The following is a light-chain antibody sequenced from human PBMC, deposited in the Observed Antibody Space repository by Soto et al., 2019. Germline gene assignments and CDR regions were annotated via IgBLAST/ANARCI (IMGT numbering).Light chain of an antibody. V-gene: IGKV3-20*01. CDR3: RQCGSSLFT. CDR1: QSVSSSY. J-gene: IGKJ3*01. Sequence: EIVLTQSPGTLSLSPGERATLSCRASQSVSSSYLAWYQQKPGQAPRLLIYGASSRATGIADRFSGSGSGTEFTRTISRREHEEFAVYYCRQCGSSLFTFGPGTKVDIK. CDR2: GAS.